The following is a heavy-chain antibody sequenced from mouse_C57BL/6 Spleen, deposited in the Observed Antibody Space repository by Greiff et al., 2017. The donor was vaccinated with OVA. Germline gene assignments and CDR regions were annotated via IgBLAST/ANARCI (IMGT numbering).Heavy chain of an antibody. J-gene: IGHJ4*01. CDR2: ISGGGGNT. Sequence: EVQGVESGGGLVKPGGSLKLSCAASGFTFSSYTMSWVRQTPEKRLEWVATISGGGGNTYYPDSVKGRFTISRDNAKNTLYLQMSSLRSEDTALYYCARGPYDGYYYAMDYWGQGTSVTVSS. D-gene: IGHD2-3*01. CDR3: ARGPYDGYYYAMDY. CDR1: GFTFSSYT. V-gene: IGHV5-9*01.